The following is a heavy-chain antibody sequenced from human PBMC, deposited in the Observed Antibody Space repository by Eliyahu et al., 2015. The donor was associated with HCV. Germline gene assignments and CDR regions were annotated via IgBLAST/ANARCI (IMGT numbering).Heavy chain of an antibody. D-gene: IGHD3-22*01. CDR1: GFIFNNYA. Sequence: EVQLLESGGGLVQPGGSLRLSCAASGFIFNNYAMSWVRQAPGKGLEWVSVISGSGGRAYCADSVKGRFTISRDNSKNTLYLQMNSLRAEDTAVYYCAKYARFYYDSNGYWDYWGQGTLVTVS. CDR2: ISGSGGRA. CDR3: AKYARFYYDSNGYWDY. J-gene: IGHJ4*02. V-gene: IGHV3-23*01.